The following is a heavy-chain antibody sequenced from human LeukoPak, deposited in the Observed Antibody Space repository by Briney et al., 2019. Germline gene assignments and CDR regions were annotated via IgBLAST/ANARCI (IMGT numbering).Heavy chain of an antibody. CDR1: GGSISSYY. CDR3: ARGNRAGIAAAGTDYYYYYGMDV. V-gene: IGHV4-34*01. J-gene: IGHJ6*02. CDR2: INHSGST. Sequence: PSETLSLTCTVSGGSISSYYWSWIRQPPGKGLEWIGEINHSGSTNYNPSLKSRVTISVDTSKNQFSLKLSSVTAADTAVYYCARGNRAGIAAAGTDYYYYYGMDVWGQGTTVTVSS. D-gene: IGHD6-13*01.